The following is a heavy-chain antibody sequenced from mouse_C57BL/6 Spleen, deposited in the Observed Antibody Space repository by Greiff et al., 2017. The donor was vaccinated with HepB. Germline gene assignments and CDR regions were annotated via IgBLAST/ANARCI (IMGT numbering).Heavy chain of an antibody. J-gene: IGHJ3*01. V-gene: IGHV14-1*01. CDR1: GFNIKDYY. CDR3: TTPITTVPAWFAY. CDR2: IDPEDGDT. Sequence: VQLQQSGAELVRPGASVKLSCTASGFNIKDYYMHWVKQRPEQGLEWIGRIDPEDGDTEYAPKFQGKATMTADTSSNTAYLQLSSLTSEDTAVYYCTTPITTVPAWFAYWGQGTMVTVSA. D-gene: IGHD1-1*01.